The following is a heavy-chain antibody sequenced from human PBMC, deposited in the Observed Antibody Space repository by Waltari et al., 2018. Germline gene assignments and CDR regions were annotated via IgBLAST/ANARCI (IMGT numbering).Heavy chain of an antibody. J-gene: IGHJ4*02. V-gene: IGHV1-18*01. CDR3: ARDRGPSAVTSFDS. D-gene: IGHD4-17*01. CDR1: GYTFTSYG. Sequence: QLMQSGAEVKKPGASVRVSCKASGYTFTSYGFNWVRQAPGRGLEWMGWISGYNGNINYAQSLQGRISMTTDTSTSTAYMELRSLTSDDTAVYYCARDRGPSAVTSFDSWGQGTLVTVSP. CDR2: ISGYNGNI.